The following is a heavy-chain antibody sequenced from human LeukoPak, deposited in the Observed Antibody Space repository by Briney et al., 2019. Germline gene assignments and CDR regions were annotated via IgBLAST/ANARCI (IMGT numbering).Heavy chain of an antibody. Sequence: QPGGSLRLSCAASGFTFSTYWMHWVRQAPGKGLVWVSRISSDGTSTSYADSVKGRFTISRDNAKNQLYLEMNSLRPEDTAVYYCARTTYHFDSWGQGTLVTVSS. CDR2: ISSDGTST. V-gene: IGHV3-74*01. CDR3: ARTTYHFDS. D-gene: IGHD1-1*01. J-gene: IGHJ4*02. CDR1: GFTFSTYW.